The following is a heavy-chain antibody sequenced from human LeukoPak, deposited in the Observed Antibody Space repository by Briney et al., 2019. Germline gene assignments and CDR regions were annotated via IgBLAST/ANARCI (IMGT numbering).Heavy chain of an antibody. CDR1: GFPFKGYW. J-gene: IGHJ4*02. D-gene: IGHD3-10*01. Sequence: GGSLRLSCVASGFPFKGYWMTWVRQSPGKGLDWVTNIKPDGSETNYLDSVKGRFTISRDNASDSLFLEMNNLTVDDTAVYYCARDGGELWPLDEWGQGILVTVSS. V-gene: IGHV3-7*01. CDR2: IKPDGSET. CDR3: ARDGGELWPLDE.